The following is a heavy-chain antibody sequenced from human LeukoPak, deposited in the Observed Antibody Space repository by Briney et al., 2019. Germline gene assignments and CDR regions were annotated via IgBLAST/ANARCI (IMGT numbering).Heavy chain of an antibody. CDR1: GGSFSGYY. CDR3: ARGPLLYSGKKKRAPLHGSYFDY. V-gene: IGHV4-34*01. J-gene: IGHJ4*02. D-gene: IGHD1-26*01. Sequence: SETLSLTCGVYGGSFSGYYWSWIRQPPGKGLEWIGEINHSGSTNYNPSLKSRVTISVDTSKNQFSLKLSSVTAADTAVYYCARGPLLYSGKKKRAPLHGSYFDYCGQGTLVTVSS. CDR2: INHSGST.